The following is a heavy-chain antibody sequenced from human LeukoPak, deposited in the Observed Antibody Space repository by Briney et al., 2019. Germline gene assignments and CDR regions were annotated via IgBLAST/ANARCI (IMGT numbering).Heavy chain of an antibody. V-gene: IGHV1-2*02. CDR3: ARDQALIVGEVAFDI. CDR1: GYTFTGYY. Sequence: ASVEVSCKASGYTFTGYYMHWVRQAPGQGLEWMGWINPNSGGTNYAQKFQGRVTMTRDTSISTAYMELSRLRSDDTAVYYCARDQALIVGEVAFDIWGQGTMVTVSS. D-gene: IGHD3-22*01. J-gene: IGHJ3*02. CDR2: INPNSGGT.